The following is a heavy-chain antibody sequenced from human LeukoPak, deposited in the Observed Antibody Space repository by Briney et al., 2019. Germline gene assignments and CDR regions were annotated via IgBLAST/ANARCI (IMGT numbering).Heavy chain of an antibody. CDR1: GGSFSGYY. V-gene: IGHV4-34*01. CDR2: INHSGST. Sequence: SETLSLTCAVYGGSFSGYYWSWIRQPPGKGLEWIGEINHSGSTNYNPSLKSRVTISVDTSKNQFPLKLSSVTAADTAVYYCARGLMVRGATYFDYWGQGTLVTVSS. CDR3: ARGLMVRGATYFDY. J-gene: IGHJ4*02. D-gene: IGHD3-10*01.